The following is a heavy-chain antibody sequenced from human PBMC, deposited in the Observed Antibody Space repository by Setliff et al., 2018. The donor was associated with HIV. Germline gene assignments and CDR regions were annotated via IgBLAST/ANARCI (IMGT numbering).Heavy chain of an antibody. Sequence: ASVKVSCKTSGYTFTSYAVHWVRQATGQGLEWMGYLNPNSGGTGYAQRFQGRLTMTGDTSVGTAYLELGSLRSDDTAVYYCATPMFPNYHDNSVLIDWGQGTPVTSPQ. V-gene: IGHV1-8*02. CDR2: LNPNSGGT. CDR1: GYTFTSYA. J-gene: IGHJ1*01. D-gene: IGHD3-22*01. CDR3: ATPMFPNYHDNSVLID.